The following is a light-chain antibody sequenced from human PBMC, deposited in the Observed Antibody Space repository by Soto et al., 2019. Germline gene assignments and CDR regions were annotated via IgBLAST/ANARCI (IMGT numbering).Light chain of an antibody. CDR1: SSDVGGYNY. CDR3: SSYTSSSIPYV. V-gene: IGLV2-14*01. CDR2: EVS. J-gene: IGLJ1*01. Sequence: QSALTQPASVSGSPGQSITISCTGTSSDVGGYNYISWYQQHPGKAPKLMIYEVSNRPSGVSNRFSGSKSGNTASLTISGLQAEDEAYYYCSSYTSSSIPYVFGTGTKVTGL.